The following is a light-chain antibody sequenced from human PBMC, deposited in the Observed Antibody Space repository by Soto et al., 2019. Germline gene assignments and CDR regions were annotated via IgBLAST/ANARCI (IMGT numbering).Light chain of an antibody. CDR2: DVS. Sequence: QSALTQPASVSGSPGQSITISCTGTSSDVGGYHYVSWYQQHPGKAPKLMIYDVSNRPSGVSNRFSGSKSGNTASLTISGLQAEDEADYYCSSYTSSSTLLYVFGTGTKLT. J-gene: IGLJ1*01. CDR3: SSYTSSSTLLYV. V-gene: IGLV2-14*01. CDR1: SSDVGGYHY.